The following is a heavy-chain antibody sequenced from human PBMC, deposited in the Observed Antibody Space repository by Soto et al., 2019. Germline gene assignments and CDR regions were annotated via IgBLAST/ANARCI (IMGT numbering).Heavy chain of an antibody. Sequence: VASVKVSCKASGGTFSSYAISWVRQAPGQGLEWMGGIIPIFGTANYAQKFQGRVTITADESTSTAYMELSSLRSEDTAVYYCARTHYYDSSGQYPGYFDYWGQGTLVTVSS. D-gene: IGHD3-22*01. CDR2: IIPIFGTA. J-gene: IGHJ4*02. V-gene: IGHV1-69*13. CDR3: ARTHYYDSSGQYPGYFDY. CDR1: GGTFSSYA.